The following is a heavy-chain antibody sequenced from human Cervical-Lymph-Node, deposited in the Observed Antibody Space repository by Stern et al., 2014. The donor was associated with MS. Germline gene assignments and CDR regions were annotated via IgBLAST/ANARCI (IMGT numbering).Heavy chain of an antibody. D-gene: IGHD4-11*01. V-gene: IGHV4-34*01. J-gene: IGHJ4*02. CDR3: ARSAFYSNYAPFDY. Sequence: QVQLQQWGAGLLKPSETLSLTCTVYGGSFSAYYWSWIRQPPGQGLEWIGEISHSGSTNYNSSLKSRVPISLDPSKNQFSLNLSSVTAADTAVYFCARSAFYSNYAPFDYWGQGTLVTVSS. CDR2: ISHSGST. CDR1: GGSFSAYY.